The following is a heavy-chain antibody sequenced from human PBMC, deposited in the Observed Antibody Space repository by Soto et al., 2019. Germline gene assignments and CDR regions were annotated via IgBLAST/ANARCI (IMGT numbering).Heavy chain of an antibody. CDR1: GGSISSGDYY. CDR3: ARAYDFWSGCYFDY. V-gene: IGHV4-30-4*01. Sequence: SETLSLTCTVSGGSISSGDYYWSWIRQPPGKGLEWIGYIYYSGSTYYNPSLKSRVTISVDTSKSQFSLKLSSVTAADTAVYYCARAYDFWSGCYFDYWGQGTLVTVSS. CDR2: IYYSGST. J-gene: IGHJ4*02. D-gene: IGHD3-3*01.